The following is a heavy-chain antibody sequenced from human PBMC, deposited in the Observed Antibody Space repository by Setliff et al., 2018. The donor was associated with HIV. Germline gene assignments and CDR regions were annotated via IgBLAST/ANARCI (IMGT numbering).Heavy chain of an antibody. Sequence: SETLSLTCTVSGGSISSHYWSWIRQPPGKGPDWIGNIYYSGYTNYNPSLKSRVTIPVDTSKNQFSLKLSSVTAVDTAVYYCARGLLGAYFDYWGQGTLVTVSS. CDR2: IYYSGYT. J-gene: IGHJ4*02. D-gene: IGHD2-15*01. V-gene: IGHV4-59*11. CDR3: ARGLLGAYFDY. CDR1: GGSISSHY.